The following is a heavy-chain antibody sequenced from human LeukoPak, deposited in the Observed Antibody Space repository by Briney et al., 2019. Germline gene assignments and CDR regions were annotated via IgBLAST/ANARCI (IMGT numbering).Heavy chain of an antibody. CDR2: IKSKTDGGTT. D-gene: IGHD3-10*01. Sequence: GGSLRLSCAASGFTFSNAWMSCVRQAPGKGLEWVGRIKSKTDGGTTDYAAPVKGRFTISRDDSKNTLYLQMNSLKTEDTAVYYCTTDLTYYYGSGSYLGIYWGQGTLATVSS. V-gene: IGHV3-15*01. CDR3: TTDLTYYYGSGSYLGIY. J-gene: IGHJ4*02. CDR1: GFTFSNAW.